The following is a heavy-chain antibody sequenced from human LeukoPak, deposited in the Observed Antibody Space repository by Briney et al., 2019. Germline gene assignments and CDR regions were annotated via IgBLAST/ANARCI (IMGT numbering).Heavy chain of an antibody. D-gene: IGHD4-17*01. CDR2: IIPIFGTA. J-gene: IGHJ5*02. CDR1: GYTFTRYA. V-gene: IGHV1-69*13. Sequence: GASVKVSCKASGYTFTRYAMNWVRQAPGQGLEWMGGIIPIFGTANYAQKFQGRVTITADESTSTAYMELSSLRSEDTAVYYCARDLGMTTVRFDPSGQGTLVTVSS. CDR3: ARDLGMTTVRFDP.